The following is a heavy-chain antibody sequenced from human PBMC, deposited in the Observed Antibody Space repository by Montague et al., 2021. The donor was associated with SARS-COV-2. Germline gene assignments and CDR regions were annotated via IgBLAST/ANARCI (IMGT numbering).Heavy chain of an antibody. CDR2: LYEKKNT. J-gene: IGHJ4*02. D-gene: IGHD1-26*01. CDR1: GVVELRRRS. Sequence: SETLSLTCTVSGVVELRRRSEEHTCELQALAQVVCRELYEKKNTKYKPSLKSRVSMSVDKSWNQFSLRLTSVTAADTAIYYCARKGSGRSDLAYWGQGTLVTVSS. CDR3: ARKGSGRSDLAY. V-gene: IGHV4-4*02.